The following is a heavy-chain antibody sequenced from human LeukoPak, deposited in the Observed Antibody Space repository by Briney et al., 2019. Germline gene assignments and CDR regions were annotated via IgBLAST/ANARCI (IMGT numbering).Heavy chain of an antibody. D-gene: IGHD3-10*01. Sequence: PSETLSLTCTVSGGSISSSSYYWGWIRQPPGKGLEWIGSIYYSGSTYYNPSPKSRVTISVDTSKNQFSLKLSSVTAADTAVYYCARCPVRGVINRVNWFDPWGQGTLVTVSS. CDR2: IYYSGST. V-gene: IGHV4-39*01. J-gene: IGHJ5*02. CDR3: ARCPVRGVINRVNWFDP. CDR1: GGSISSSSYY.